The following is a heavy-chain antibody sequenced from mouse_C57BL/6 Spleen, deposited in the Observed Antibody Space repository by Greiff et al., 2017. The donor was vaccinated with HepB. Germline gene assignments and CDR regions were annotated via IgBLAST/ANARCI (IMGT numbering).Heavy chain of an antibody. V-gene: IGHV3-6*01. D-gene: IGHD2-1*01. CDR2: ISYDGSN. CDR1: GYSITSGYY. Sequence: EVKLQESGPGLVKPSQSLSLTCSVTGYSITSGYYWNWIRQFPGNKLEWMGYISYDGSNNYNPSLKNRISITRDTSKNQFFLKLNSVTTEDTATYYCAREVLLRYAMDYWGQGTSVTVSS. J-gene: IGHJ4*01. CDR3: AREVLLRYAMDY.